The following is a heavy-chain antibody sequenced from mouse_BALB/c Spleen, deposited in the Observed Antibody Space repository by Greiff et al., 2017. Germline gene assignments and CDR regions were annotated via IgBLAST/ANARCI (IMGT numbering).Heavy chain of an antibody. J-gene: IGHJ4*01. Sequence: QVQLKQSGPGLVAPSQSLSITCTVSGFSLTSYGVHWVRQPPGKGLEWLGVIWSGGSTDYNAAFISRLSISKDNSKSQVFFKMNSLQANDTAIYYCARESPYGNYDAMDYWGQGTSVTVSS. CDR2: IWSGGST. V-gene: IGHV2-2*02. CDR1: GFSLTSYG. CDR3: ARESPYGNYDAMDY. D-gene: IGHD2-10*02.